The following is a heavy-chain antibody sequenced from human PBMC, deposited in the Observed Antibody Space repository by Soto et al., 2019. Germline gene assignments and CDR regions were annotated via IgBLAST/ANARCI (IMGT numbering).Heavy chain of an antibody. CDR1: GGTFSSYA. CDR2: IIPIFGTA. J-gene: IGHJ4*02. D-gene: IGHD2-2*01. Sequence: QVQLVQSGAEVKKPGSSVKVSCKASGGTFSSYAISWVRQAPGQGLEWMGGIIPIFGTANYAQKFQGRVTITADESTSTAYMELSSLRSEDTAVYYCARPSAPRYCSSTSCSFDYWGQGTLVTVSS. V-gene: IGHV1-69*01. CDR3: ARPSAPRYCSSTSCSFDY.